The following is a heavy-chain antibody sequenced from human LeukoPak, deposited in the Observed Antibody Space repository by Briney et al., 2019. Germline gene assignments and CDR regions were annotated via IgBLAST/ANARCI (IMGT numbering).Heavy chain of an antibody. Sequence: PSETLSLTCTVSGGSISSGDYYWSWLRQPPGKGLEWIGYIYYNGSTYYNPSLKSRVTISVETSKNQFSLKLSSVTAAGTAVYYCARTSLGGAWFDPWGQGTLVTVSS. CDR2: IYYNGST. CDR3: ARTSLGGAWFDP. D-gene: IGHD3-10*01. J-gene: IGHJ5*02. CDR1: GGSISSGDYY. V-gene: IGHV4-30-4*08.